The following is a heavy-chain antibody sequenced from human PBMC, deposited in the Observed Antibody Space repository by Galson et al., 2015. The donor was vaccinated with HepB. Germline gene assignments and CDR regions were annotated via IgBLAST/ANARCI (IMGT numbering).Heavy chain of an antibody. J-gene: IGHJ4*02. V-gene: IGHV3-30*18. D-gene: IGHD3-3*01. Sequence: SLRLSCAASGFTFSSYGMHWVRQAPGKGLEWVAVISYDGSNKYYADSVKGRFTISRDNSKNTLYLQMNSLRAEDTAVYYCAKDLSDYDFWSGYYNGAFDYWGQGTLVTVSS. CDR1: GFTFSSYG. CDR2: ISYDGSNK. CDR3: AKDLSDYDFWSGYYNGAFDY.